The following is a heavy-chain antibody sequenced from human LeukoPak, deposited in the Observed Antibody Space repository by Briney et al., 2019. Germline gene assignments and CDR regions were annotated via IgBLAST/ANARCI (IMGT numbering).Heavy chain of an antibody. Sequence: GASVKVSCKASGGTLSTYAISWVRQAPGQGLEWMGGIIPIFGTANYAQKFQGRVTITADESTSTAYMELSSLRSEDTAVYYCARDSYDSSGQEVDYWGQGTLVTVSS. CDR2: IIPIFGTA. D-gene: IGHD3-22*01. J-gene: IGHJ4*02. CDR1: GGTLSTYA. V-gene: IGHV1-69*13. CDR3: ARDSYDSSGQEVDY.